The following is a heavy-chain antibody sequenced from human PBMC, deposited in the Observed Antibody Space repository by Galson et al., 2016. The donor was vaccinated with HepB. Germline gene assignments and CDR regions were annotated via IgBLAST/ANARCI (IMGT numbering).Heavy chain of an antibody. Sequence: PALVKPTQTLTLTCTFSGFSLSTNGMCVSWIRQPPGKALEWLALIDWNDDKHYSTSLKTRLTISKDTSKNQVVLTMTNMDPVDTATYYRARASGYYSIFDYWGQGTLVTVSS. J-gene: IGHJ4*02. V-gene: IGHV2-70*01. CDR3: ARASGYYSIFDY. CDR1: GFSLSTNGMC. CDR2: IDWNDDK. D-gene: IGHD3-3*01.